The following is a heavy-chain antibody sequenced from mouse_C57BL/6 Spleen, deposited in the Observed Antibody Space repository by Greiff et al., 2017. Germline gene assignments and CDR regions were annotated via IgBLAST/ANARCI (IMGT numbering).Heavy chain of an antibody. CDR2: IWSDGST. CDR1: GFSLTSYG. V-gene: IGHV2-6*03. J-gene: IGHJ4*01. D-gene: IGHD2-4*01. Sequence: VKVVESGPGLVAPSQSLSITCTVSGFSLTSYGVHWVRQPPGKGLEWLVVIWSDGSTTYNSALKSRLSISKDNSKSQVFLKMNSLQTDDTAMYYCARSPYDLGAMDYWGQGTSVTVSS. CDR3: ARSPYDLGAMDY.